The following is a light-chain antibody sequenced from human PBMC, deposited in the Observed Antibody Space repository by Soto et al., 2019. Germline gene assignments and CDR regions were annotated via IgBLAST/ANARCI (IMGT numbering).Light chain of an antibody. J-gene: IGKJ1*01. CDR3: QHYGSSPPWT. CDR1: QSVSSTY. V-gene: IGKV3-20*01. CDR2: AAS. Sequence: DIVLTQSPGTLSLSPGERATLSCRASQSVSSTYLAWYQQKPGQAPRLLIFAASNRATGIPDRFSGSGSGTDFTLTISSLEPEDFALDYCQHYGSSPPWTFGQGTKVEVK.